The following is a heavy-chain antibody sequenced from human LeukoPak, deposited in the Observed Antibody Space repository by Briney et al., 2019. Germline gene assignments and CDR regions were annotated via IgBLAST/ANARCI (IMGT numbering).Heavy chain of an antibody. Sequence: SETLSLTCTVSGGSISSYYWSWIRQPPGKGLEWIGYIYYSGSTNYNPSLKSRVTISEDTSKNQFSLKLSSVTAADTAVYYCARGIVVVNYYYYYGMDVWGQGTTVTVSS. V-gene: IGHV4-59*01. D-gene: IGHD3-22*01. CDR3: ARGIVVVNYYYYYGMDV. J-gene: IGHJ6*02. CDR2: IYYSGST. CDR1: GGSISSYY.